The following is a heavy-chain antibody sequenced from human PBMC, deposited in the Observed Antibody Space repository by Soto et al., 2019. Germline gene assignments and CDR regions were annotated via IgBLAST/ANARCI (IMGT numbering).Heavy chain of an antibody. J-gene: IGHJ6*02. V-gene: IGHV3-64D*06. Sequence: GGSLRLSCSASGFTFSSYAMHWVRQAPGKGLEYVSTISSNGGSTYYADSVKGRFTISRDNSKNTLYLQMSSLRAEDTAVFYCVKDHSGYYAENYYYGMDVWGQGTTVTVSS. CDR3: VKDHSGYYAENYYYGMDV. D-gene: IGHD3-22*01. CDR1: GFTFSSYA. CDR2: ISSNGGST.